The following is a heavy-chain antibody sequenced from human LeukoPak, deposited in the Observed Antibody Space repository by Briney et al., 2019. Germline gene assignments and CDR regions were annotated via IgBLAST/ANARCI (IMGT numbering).Heavy chain of an antibody. J-gene: IGHJ5*02. Sequence: GGSLRLSCAASGFTVSSNYMSWVRQAPGKGLEWGSVLYSGGRTYYADSVKGRFTISRDDSKNTLFLQINSLRAEDTAVYYCARVGGSWFGEFDLWGHGTLVTVSS. D-gene: IGHD3-10*01. CDR1: GFTVSSNY. CDR3: ARVGGSWFGEFDL. V-gene: IGHV3-53*01. CDR2: LYSGGRT.